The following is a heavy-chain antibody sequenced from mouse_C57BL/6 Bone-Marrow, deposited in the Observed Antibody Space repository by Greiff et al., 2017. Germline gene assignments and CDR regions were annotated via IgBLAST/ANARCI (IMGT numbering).Heavy chain of an antibody. J-gene: IGHJ4*01. Sequence: DVHLVESGEGLVKPGGSLKLSCAASGFTFSSYAMSWVRQTPEKRLEWVAYISSGGDYIYYADTVKGRFTISRDNARNTLYLQMSSLKSEDTAMYYCTRESYYSNYGAMDYWGQGTSVTVSS. CDR1: GFTFSSYA. CDR2: ISSGGDYI. D-gene: IGHD2-5*01. CDR3: TRESYYSNYGAMDY. V-gene: IGHV5-9-1*02.